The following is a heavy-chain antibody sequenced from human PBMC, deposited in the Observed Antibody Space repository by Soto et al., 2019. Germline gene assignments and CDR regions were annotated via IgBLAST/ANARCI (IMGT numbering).Heavy chain of an antibody. CDR1: GGSFSGYY. CDR3: ARGDVPRQPDIVVVPAANQNWFDP. V-gene: IGHV4-34*01. D-gene: IGHD2-2*01. J-gene: IGHJ5*02. CDR2: INHSGST. Sequence: PSETLSLTCAVYGGSFSGYYWSWIRQPPGKGLEWIGEINHSGSTNYNPSLKSRVTISVDTSKNQFSLKLSSVTAADTAVYYCARGDVPRQPDIVVVPAANQNWFDPWGQGTLVTVSS.